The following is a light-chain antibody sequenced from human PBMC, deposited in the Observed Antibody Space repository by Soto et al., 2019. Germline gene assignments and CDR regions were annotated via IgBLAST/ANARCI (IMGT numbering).Light chain of an antibody. V-gene: IGKV1-33*01. CDR2: DAS. Sequence: DIHMTQSPSYLSASVGDRITITCQASQNINNDISWYQQKPGRXPXXLIYDASNLEAGVPSRFSGIGSGTYFTFSISRMQPEDTAAYDCQQYENLPTFGQGTRLEIK. J-gene: IGKJ5*01. CDR3: QQYENLPT. CDR1: QNINND.